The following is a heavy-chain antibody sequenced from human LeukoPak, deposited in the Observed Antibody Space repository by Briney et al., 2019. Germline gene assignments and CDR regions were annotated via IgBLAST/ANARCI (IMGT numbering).Heavy chain of an antibody. CDR3: ARGGYDFWSGYFGVAANWFDP. CDR1: GGSFSGYY. D-gene: IGHD3-3*01. Sequence: SETLSLTCAVYGGSFSGYYWSWLRQPPGKGLEWIGEINHSGSTNYNPSLKSRVTISVDTSKNQFSLKLSSVTAADTAVYYCARGGYDFWSGYFGVAANWFDPWGQGTLVTVSS. CDR2: INHSGST. V-gene: IGHV4-34*01. J-gene: IGHJ5*02.